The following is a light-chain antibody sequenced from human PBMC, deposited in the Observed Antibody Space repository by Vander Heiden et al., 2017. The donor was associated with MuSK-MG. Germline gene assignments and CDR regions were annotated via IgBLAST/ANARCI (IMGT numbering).Light chain of an antibody. Sequence: QSVLTHPPSASGAPAQSVTISCSGRSSNIGSNPVHSYPQLPGPAPKLRTYSNNQRPSGVPDRFSCSKSGTSASLAISGLQSEDEADYYCAAWDDSLNGWVFGGGTKLTVL. CDR3: AAWDDSLNGWV. V-gene: IGLV1-44*01. CDR2: SNN. CDR1: SSNIGSNP. J-gene: IGLJ3*02.